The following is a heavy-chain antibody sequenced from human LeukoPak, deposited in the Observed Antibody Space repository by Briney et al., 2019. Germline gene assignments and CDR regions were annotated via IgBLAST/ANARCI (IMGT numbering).Heavy chain of an antibody. CDR1: GFTFSSYA. V-gene: IGHV3-30*04. D-gene: IGHD3-22*01. CDR3: ARESVRRISMRAKGYFDY. J-gene: IGHJ4*02. CDR2: ISYDGSNK. Sequence: PGGSLRLSCAASGFTFSSYAMHWVRQAPGKGLEWMAVISYDGSNKYYADSVRGRFTISRDNAKNTVLLQMDSLRVEDTAVYYCARESVRRISMRAKGYFDYWGQGTRVTVSS.